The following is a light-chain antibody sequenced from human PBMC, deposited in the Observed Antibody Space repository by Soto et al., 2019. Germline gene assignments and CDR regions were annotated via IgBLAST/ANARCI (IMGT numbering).Light chain of an antibody. Sequence: DIQMTPSPSTLSASVGDRVTITCRASQSISSWLAWYQQKPGKAPELLIYAASTLQSGVPSRFSGSGSGTHFTLTISSLQPEDFAIYYCQQSYSSPRTFGQGTKVDIK. CDR2: AAS. V-gene: IGKV1-39*01. J-gene: IGKJ1*01. CDR3: QQSYSSPRT. CDR1: QSISSW.